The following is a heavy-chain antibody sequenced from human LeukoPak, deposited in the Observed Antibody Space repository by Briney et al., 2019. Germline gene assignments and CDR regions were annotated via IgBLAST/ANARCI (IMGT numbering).Heavy chain of an antibody. V-gene: IGHV1-18*01. J-gene: IGHJ4*02. CDR3: ASHTLSHSSPDY. CDR2: ISAYNGNT. CDR1: GYTFTSYG. Sequence: ASVKVSCKASGYTFTSYGISWVRQAPGQGLEWMGWISAYNGNTNYAQKFQGRVTMTRDTSISTAYMELSRLRSDDTAVYYCASHTLSHSSPDYWGQGTLVTVSS. D-gene: IGHD6-6*01.